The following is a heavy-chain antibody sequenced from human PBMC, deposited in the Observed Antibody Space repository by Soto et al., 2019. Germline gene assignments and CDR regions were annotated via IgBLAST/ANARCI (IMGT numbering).Heavy chain of an antibody. Sequence: SETLSLTCTVSGGSISSYYWSWIRQPPGKGLEWIGYIYYSGSTNYNPSLKSRVTISVDTSKNQFSLKLSSVTAADTAVYCCARFYGSGIGHDPWGQGTLVTVSS. J-gene: IGHJ5*02. CDR1: GGSISSYY. CDR2: IYYSGST. CDR3: ARFYGSGIGHDP. V-gene: IGHV4-59*01. D-gene: IGHD3-3*01.